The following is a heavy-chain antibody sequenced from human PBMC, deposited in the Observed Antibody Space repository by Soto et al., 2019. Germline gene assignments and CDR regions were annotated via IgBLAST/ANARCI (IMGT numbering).Heavy chain of an antibody. Sequence: PSETLSLTCTVSGGSISSYYWSWIRQPPGKGLEWIGYIYYSGSTNYNPSLKSRVTISVDTSKNQFSLKLSSVTAADTAVYYCARHAGGTYYDFWRGDYISGYYYYYYRDVWGKGTTVTVSS. V-gene: IGHV4-59*08. CDR2: IYYSGST. D-gene: IGHD3-3*01. CDR3: ARHAGGTYYDFWRGDYISGYYYYYYRDV. CDR1: GGSISSYY. J-gene: IGHJ6*03.